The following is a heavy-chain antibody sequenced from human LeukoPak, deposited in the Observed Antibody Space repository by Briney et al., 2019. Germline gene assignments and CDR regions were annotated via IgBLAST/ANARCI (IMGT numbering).Heavy chain of an antibody. CDR2: ISGSGGST. CDR1: GFTFSSYA. V-gene: IGHV3-23*01. J-gene: IGHJ3*02. D-gene: IGHD3-22*01. Sequence: PGGSLRLSCAASGFTFSSYAMSWVRQAPGKGLEWVSAISGSGGSTYYADSVKGRFTISRDNSKNTLYLQMNSLRAEDTAVYYCARGATHYYDSSGYYSTGSAFDIWGQGTMVTVSS. CDR3: ARGATHYYDSSGYYSTGSAFDI.